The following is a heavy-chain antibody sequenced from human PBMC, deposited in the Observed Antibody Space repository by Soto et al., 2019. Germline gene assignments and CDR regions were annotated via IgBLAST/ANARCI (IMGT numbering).Heavy chain of an antibody. D-gene: IGHD6-13*01. J-gene: IGHJ5*02. V-gene: IGHV1-69*01. CDR2: IIPIFGTA. CDR1: GGTFSSDA. CDR3: ARLGTPYYSSSWGNWFDP. Sequence: QVQLVQSGAEVKKPGSSVKVSCKASGGTFSSDAISWVRQAPGQGLEWMGGIIPIFGTANYAQKFQGRVTITADESTSTAYMELSSLRPEDTAVYYCARLGTPYYSSSWGNWFDPWGQGTLVTVSS.